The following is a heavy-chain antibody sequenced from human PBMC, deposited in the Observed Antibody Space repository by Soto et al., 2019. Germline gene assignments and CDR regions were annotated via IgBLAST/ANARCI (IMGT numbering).Heavy chain of an antibody. D-gene: IGHD2-2*01. V-gene: IGHV1-3*01. J-gene: IGHJ4*02. Sequence: ASVKVSCKASGYTFTSYAMHWVRQAPGQRLEWMGWINAGNGNTKYSQKFQGRVTITRDTSASTAYMEPSSLRSEDTAVYYCASPYCSSTSCLLEGYYFDYWGQGTLVTVSS. CDR1: GYTFTSYA. CDR2: INAGNGNT. CDR3: ASPYCSSTSCLLEGYYFDY.